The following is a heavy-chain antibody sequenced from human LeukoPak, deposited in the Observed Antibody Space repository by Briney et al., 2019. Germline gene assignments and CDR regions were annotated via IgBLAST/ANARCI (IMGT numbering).Heavy chain of an antibody. J-gene: IGHJ4*02. V-gene: IGHV3-23*01. CDR3: TKERVGDETPYYFDY. CDR2: ISGYGDHT. D-gene: IGHD1-26*01. CDR1: GFTFSTYA. Sequence: GGSLRLSCAASGFTFSTYAMSWVRQAPGKGLEWVSGISGYGDHTCYAGSVKGRFTISRDNSKNTLFLQMNSLRPEDTAVYYCTKERVGDETPYYFDYWGQGTLVTVSS.